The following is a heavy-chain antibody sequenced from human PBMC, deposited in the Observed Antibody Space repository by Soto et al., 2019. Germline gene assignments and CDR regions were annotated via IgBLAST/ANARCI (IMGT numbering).Heavy chain of an antibody. CDR2: ISGSAGST. Sequence: GGSLRLSCAASGFTFSSYAMSWVRQAPGKGLEWVSGISGSAGSTYYADSVKGRFTISRDNSESTLYLQMNSLRAEDTAVYYCAKVPRLYYDFWSGYPTGDYWGQGTLVTVSS. J-gene: IGHJ4*02. CDR1: GFTFSSYA. V-gene: IGHV3-23*01. D-gene: IGHD3-3*01. CDR3: AKVPRLYYDFWSGYPTGDY.